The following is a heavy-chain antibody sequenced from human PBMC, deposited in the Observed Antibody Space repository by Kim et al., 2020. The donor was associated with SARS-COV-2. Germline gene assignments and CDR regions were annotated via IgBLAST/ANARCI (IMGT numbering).Heavy chain of an antibody. CDR2: INPNSGGT. CDR1: GYTFTGYY. CDR3: ARSTIAAAGFYYYYGMDV. V-gene: IGHV1-2*02. J-gene: IGHJ6*02. D-gene: IGHD6-13*01. Sequence: ASVKVSCKASGYTFTGYYMHWVRQAPGQGLEWMGWINPNSGGTNYAQKFQGRVTMTRDTSISTAYMELSRLRSDDTAVYYCARSTIAAAGFYYYYGMDVWGQGTTVTVSS.